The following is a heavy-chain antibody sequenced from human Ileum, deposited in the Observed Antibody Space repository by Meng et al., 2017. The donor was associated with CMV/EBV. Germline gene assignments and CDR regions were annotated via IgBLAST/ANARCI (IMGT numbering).Heavy chain of an antibody. D-gene: IGHD3-16*01. CDR2: INHDGSMI. CDR1: GFTFSTYW. V-gene: IGHV3-7*01. CDR3: ASAPGWGFFY. Sequence: GESLKISCAASGFTFSTYWMNWVRQAPGKGLEWVANINHDGSMIDYVDSVKGRFTISRDNAKNSLFLQMNSLRVEDTAVYYCASAPGWGFFYWGQGTLVTVSS. J-gene: IGHJ4*02.